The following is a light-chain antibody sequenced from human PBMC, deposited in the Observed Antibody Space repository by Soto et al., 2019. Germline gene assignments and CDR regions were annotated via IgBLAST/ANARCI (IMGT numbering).Light chain of an antibody. Sequence: AIRMTQSPSSFSASTGDRVTITCRASQGISSYLAWYQQKPGKAPKLLIYAASTLQSGVPSRFSGSGSGTAFTLTISCLQSEDFATYYCQQYYRYPPTFGQGTKVEIK. J-gene: IGKJ1*01. CDR2: AAS. CDR3: QQYYRYPPT. V-gene: IGKV1-8*01. CDR1: QGISSY.